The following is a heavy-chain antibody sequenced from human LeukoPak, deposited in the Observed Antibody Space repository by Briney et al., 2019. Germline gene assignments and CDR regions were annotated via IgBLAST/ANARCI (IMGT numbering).Heavy chain of an antibody. J-gene: IGHJ4*01. CDR2: ISGSGSDM. D-gene: IGHD2-8*01. CDR3: TTDPRLLIY. CDR1: GFTFSAYW. Sequence: GGSLRLSCAASGFTFSAYWMHWVRQVPGKGLEWLAYISGSGSDMYYADSVKGRFTISRDNAKNSLYLQMNSLRPDDTALYYCTTDPRLLIYWGHGTLVIVSS. V-gene: IGHV3-11*01.